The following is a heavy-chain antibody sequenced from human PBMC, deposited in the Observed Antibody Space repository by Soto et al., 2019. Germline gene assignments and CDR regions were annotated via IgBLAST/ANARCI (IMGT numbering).Heavy chain of an antibody. Sequence: AETLSLTCAVYGVSFSGYYWNWIRQPPGKGLEWVGEINHSGSYNYNPSLKSRFSIAVDTTKNHFSLLLSYVTAADTTVYYCARGRSSILLLWFFTPLDYWGQGTLVTVSS. CDR2: INHSGSY. CDR3: ARGRSSILLLWFFTPLDY. CDR1: GVSFSGYY. D-gene: IGHD3-10*01. V-gene: IGHV4-34*01. J-gene: IGHJ4*02.